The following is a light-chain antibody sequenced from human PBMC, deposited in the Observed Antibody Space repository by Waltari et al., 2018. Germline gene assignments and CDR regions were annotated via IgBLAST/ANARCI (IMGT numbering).Light chain of an antibody. CDR3: QQSYSTPRT. CDR2: AAS. V-gene: IGKV1-39*01. J-gene: IGKJ4*01. CDR1: QGINNY. Sequence: DIQMTKSPSSLSASVGDRVTITCRASQGINNYLNWYQQKPGNAPNLLIYAASSLHSGDPSRFSGSGSGTDFTLTISSLQPEDFATYYCQQSYSTPRTFGGGTKVEIK.